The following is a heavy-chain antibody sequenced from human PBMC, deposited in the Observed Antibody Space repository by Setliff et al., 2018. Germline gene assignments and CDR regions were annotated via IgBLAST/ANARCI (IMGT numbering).Heavy chain of an antibody. D-gene: IGHD1-1*01. CDR3: TVYNTSSSKGHY. CDR1: GGSFSGYY. V-gene: IGHV4-34*01. J-gene: IGHJ4*02. CDR2: INHSGST. Sequence: PSETLSLTCAVYGGSFSGYYWSWIRQPPGKGLEWIGEINHSGSTNYNPSLKRRVTISVDTSKNQFSLKLSAVTAADTALYYCTVYNTSSSKGHYWGQGTPVTVAS.